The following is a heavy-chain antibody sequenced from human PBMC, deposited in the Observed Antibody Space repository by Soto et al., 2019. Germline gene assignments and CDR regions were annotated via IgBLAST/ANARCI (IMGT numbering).Heavy chain of an antibody. CDR1: GFTFSNYE. CDR3: ARRGDGCRWPNVYMDV. J-gene: IGHJ6*03. CDR2: ISNNGAHT. D-gene: IGHD3-10*01. V-gene: IGHV3-64*01. Sequence: EAQLVESGGGLVQPGGSLRLSCAASGFTFSNYEMHWVRQAPGKGLEYVSGISNNGAHTDYANSVKGRFTISRDNCENYLDIQMGRLRAEDMALYYCARRGDGCRWPNVYMDVWGKGTTVTVSS.